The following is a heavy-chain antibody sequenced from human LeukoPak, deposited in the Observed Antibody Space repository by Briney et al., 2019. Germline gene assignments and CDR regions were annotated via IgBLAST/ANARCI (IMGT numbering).Heavy chain of an antibody. CDR2: IRSKAYGGTT. Sequence: GRSLRLSCTASGFTFGDYAMSWFRQAPGKGLEWVGFIRSKAYGGTTEYAASVKGRFTISRGDSKSIAYLQMNSLKTEDTAVYYCTRDFGLRYFDWDYYFDYWGQGTLVTVSS. J-gene: IGHJ4*02. D-gene: IGHD3-9*01. CDR1: GFTFGDYA. V-gene: IGHV3-49*03. CDR3: TRDFGLRYFDWDYYFDY.